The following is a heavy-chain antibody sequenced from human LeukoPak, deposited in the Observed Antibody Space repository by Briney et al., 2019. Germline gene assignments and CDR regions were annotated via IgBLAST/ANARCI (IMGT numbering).Heavy chain of an antibody. D-gene: IGHD2-21*01. J-gene: IGHJ4*02. V-gene: IGHV1-58*02. CDR3: AAYCGGDCLNDY. CDR2: IVVGSGNT. CDR1: GFTFTSSA. Sequence: SVKVSXKASGFTFTSSAMQWVRQARGQRLEWIGWIVVGSGNTNYAQKFQERVTITRDMSTSTAYMELSSLRSEDTAVYYCAAYCGGDCLNDYWGQGTLVTVSS.